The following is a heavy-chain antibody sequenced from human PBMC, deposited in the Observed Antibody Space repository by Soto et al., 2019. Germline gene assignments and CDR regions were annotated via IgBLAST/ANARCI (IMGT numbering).Heavy chain of an antibody. CDR2: ISNGDNHI. D-gene: IGHD2-15*01. V-gene: IGHV3-21*01. J-gene: IGHJ3*02. CDR3: AREEGYCNGGPCYRVAFYI. Sequence: GGSLRLYGEACEFPFSLYRLLWERKAPGKGLKWIAFISNGDNHIFYADSVRGRFTISRDNAKNSVYLQMNSLRVEDTAVYYCAREEGYCNGGPCYRVAFYIWGQGTRLTVSS. CDR1: EFPFSLYR.